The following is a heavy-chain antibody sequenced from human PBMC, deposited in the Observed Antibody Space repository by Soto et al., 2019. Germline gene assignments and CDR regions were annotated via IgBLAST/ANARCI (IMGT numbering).Heavy chain of an antibody. D-gene: IGHD3-9*01. Sequence: SETLSLTCTVSGGSISSSSYYWGWIRQPPGKGLEWIGSIYYSGSTYYNPSLKSRVTISVDTSKNQFSLKLSSVTAADTIVYYCARQPTALTGYDLYNWFDPWGQGTQVT. V-gene: IGHV4-39*01. CDR3: ARQPTALTGYDLYNWFDP. CDR1: GGSISSSSYY. CDR2: IYYSGST. J-gene: IGHJ5*02.